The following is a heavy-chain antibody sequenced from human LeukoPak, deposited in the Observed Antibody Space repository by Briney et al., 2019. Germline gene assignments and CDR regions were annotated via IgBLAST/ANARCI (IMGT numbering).Heavy chain of an antibody. CDR1: GYTFTSYY. J-gene: IGHJ5*02. CDR3: ARSEGSGYYEGWFDP. V-gene: IGHV1-46*01. Sequence: ASVKVSCKASGYTFTSYYMHWVRQAPGQGLEWMGIINPSGGSTSYAQKFQGRVTMTRDMSTSTVYMELSSLRSEDTAVYYCARSEGSGYYEGWFDPWGQGTLVTVSS. CDR2: INPSGGST. D-gene: IGHD3-3*01.